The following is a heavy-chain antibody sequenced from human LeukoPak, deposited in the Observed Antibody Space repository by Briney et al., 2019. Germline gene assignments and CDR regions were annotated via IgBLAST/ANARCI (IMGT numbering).Heavy chain of an antibody. Sequence: PSETLSLTCTVSGGSISSGGYYWSWIRQHPGKGLEWIGYIYYSGSTYYNPSLKSRVTISVDTSKNQFSLKLSSVTAADTAVYYCARGYYYYDSSYADYWGQGTLVTVSS. CDR1: GGSISSGGYY. CDR2: IYYSGST. J-gene: IGHJ4*02. V-gene: IGHV4-31*03. CDR3: ARGYYYYDSSYADY. D-gene: IGHD3-22*01.